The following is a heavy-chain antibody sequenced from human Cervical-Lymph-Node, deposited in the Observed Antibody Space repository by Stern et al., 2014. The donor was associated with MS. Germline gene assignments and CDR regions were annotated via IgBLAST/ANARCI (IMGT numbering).Heavy chain of an antibody. D-gene: IGHD6-19*01. Sequence: EVQLLESEGTLVQPGGSLRLSCAASGFTFCSYAMSWVRQAPGKGLEWVSVISSSDGSTFYADSVKGRFTISRDNSKNTLFLQMNSLRAEDTAVYYCAKVYGSGPFDYWGQGTLVTVSS. V-gene: IGHV3-23*01. CDR1: GFTFCSYA. J-gene: IGHJ4*02. CDR2: ISSSDGST. CDR3: AKVYGSGPFDY.